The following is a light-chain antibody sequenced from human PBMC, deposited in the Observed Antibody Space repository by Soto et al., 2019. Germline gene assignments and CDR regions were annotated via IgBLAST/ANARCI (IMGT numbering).Light chain of an antibody. CDR3: SSYTTSSTHWV. CDR2: EVS. Sequence: QSVLTQPASVSGSPGQSITISCTGTSSDVDGYNYVSWYQQHPGKAPKLMIYEVSNRPSGVSNRFSGSKSGNTASLTISGLQAEDEADYYCSSYTTSSTHWVFGGGTQLTVL. V-gene: IGLV2-14*01. CDR1: SSDVDGYNY. J-gene: IGLJ3*02.